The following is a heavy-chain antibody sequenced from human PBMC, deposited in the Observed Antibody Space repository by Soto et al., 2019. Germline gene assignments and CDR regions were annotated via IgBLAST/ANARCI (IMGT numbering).Heavy chain of an antibody. CDR3: PHRYSSPSATWFEP. CDR2: IYWDDDK. V-gene: IGHV2-5*02. D-gene: IGHD6-6*01. CDR1: GLSRNDIGVG. Sequence: ESGAKLVNTTQTHTLTFAFSGLSRNDIGVGVGLIRQPPGKALEWLALIYWDDDKRYSPSLKSRLTITKDTSNSQVVLTTTNMNTVDTATDYCPHRYSSPSATWFEPGGQGTLVPVSS. J-gene: IGHJ5*02.